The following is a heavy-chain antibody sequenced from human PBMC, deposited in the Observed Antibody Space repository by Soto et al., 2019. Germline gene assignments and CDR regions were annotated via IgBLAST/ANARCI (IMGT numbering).Heavy chain of an antibody. J-gene: IGHJ6*03. CDR2: ISAYNGNT. CDR3: ARDASNDAEPYYYYYMDV. D-gene: IGHD1-1*01. Sequence: QVQLVQSGAEVKKPGASVKVSCKASGYTFTSYGISWVRQAPGQGLEWMGWISAYNGNTNYAQKHQGRVTTTTDTSTSTAYNEVRSLRSDDTAVYYCARDASNDAEPYYYYYMDVWGKGTTVTVSS. V-gene: IGHV1-18*01. CDR1: GYTFTSYG.